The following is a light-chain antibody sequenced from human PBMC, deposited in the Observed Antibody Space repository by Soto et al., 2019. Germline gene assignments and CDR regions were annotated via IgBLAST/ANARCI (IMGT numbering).Light chain of an antibody. V-gene: IGLV2-14*03. Sequence: QSVLTQPASVSGSPGQSITISCTGTSSDVGAYNFVSWHQQHPGKAPKLMIYNVYDRPSGISYRFSGSKSGNTASLTISGLQGEDEADYYCSSYTDRNNLLFGTGTKLTVL. CDR3: SSYTDRNNLL. J-gene: IGLJ1*01. CDR2: NVY. CDR1: SSDVGAYNF.